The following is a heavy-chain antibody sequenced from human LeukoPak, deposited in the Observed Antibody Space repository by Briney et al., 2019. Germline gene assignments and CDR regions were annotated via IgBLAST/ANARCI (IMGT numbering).Heavy chain of an antibody. V-gene: IGHV1-69*13. CDR3: ARVASGYCSSTSCYDY. J-gene: IGHJ4*02. Sequence: SVKVSCKASGGTFSSHAISWLRQAPGQGLEWMGGIIPIFGTANYAQKFQGRVTITADESTSTAYMELSSLRSEDTAVYYCARVASGYCSSTSCYDYWGQGTLVTVSS. D-gene: IGHD2-2*01. CDR1: GGTFSSHA. CDR2: IIPIFGTA.